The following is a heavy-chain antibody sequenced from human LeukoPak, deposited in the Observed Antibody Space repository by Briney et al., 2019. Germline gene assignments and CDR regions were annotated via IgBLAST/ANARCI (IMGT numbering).Heavy chain of an antibody. CDR2: ITSRGEST. Sequence: PGGSLRLSCAASGFTFSIYAMSWVCQAPGKRLQWVSSITSRGESTWYVDSVTGRFTISRDNSKNMLFLQMSSLRAEDAAMYYCTREAIATGYAYDWGQGTLVTVFS. D-gene: IGHD3-16*01. CDR1: GFTFSIYA. J-gene: IGHJ4*02. V-gene: IGHV3-23*01. CDR3: TREAIATGYAYD.